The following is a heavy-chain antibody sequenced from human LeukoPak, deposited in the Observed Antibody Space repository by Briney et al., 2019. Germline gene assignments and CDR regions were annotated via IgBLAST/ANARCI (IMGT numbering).Heavy chain of an antibody. D-gene: IGHD5-24*01. J-gene: IGHJ4*02. Sequence: PGGSLRLSCAASGFPFSSYVLIWVRQAPGKGLEWIGEINHSGSTNYNPSLKSRVTISVDTSKNQFSLKLSSVTAADTAVYYCARGQERWLQKQPFDYWGQGTLVTVSS. V-gene: IGHV4-34*01. CDR3: ARGQERWLQKQPFDY. CDR2: INHSGST. CDR1: GFPFSSYV.